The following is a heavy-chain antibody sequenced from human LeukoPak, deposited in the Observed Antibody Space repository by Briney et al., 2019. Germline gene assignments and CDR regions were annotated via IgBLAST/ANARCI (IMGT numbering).Heavy chain of an antibody. D-gene: IGHD6-19*01. CDR3: ARAKQWQGAFDI. J-gene: IGHJ3*02. Sequence: PSETLSLTCTVSGGSISSYYWSWIRQPPGKGLEWIGYIYYSGSTNYNPSLKSRVTISVDTSKNQFSLKLSSVTAADTAVYYCARAKQWQGAFDIWGQGTMVTVSS. CDR1: GGSISSYY. V-gene: IGHV4-59*08. CDR2: IYYSGST.